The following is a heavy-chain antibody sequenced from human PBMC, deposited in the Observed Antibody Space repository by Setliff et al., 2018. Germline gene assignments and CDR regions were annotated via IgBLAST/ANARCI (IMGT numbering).Heavy chain of an antibody. CDR1: GDSMSTYY. Sequence: NPSETLSLTCSVSGDSMSTYYWNWIRQSPGKGLEWIGNIYFGGSANYNPSLKSRVTISVDMSNNQYSLRLNSLTAADTAIYYCARGNMFDGSGRWFDYWGQGTLVTVSS. CDR2: IYFGGSA. J-gene: IGHJ4*02. D-gene: IGHD3-10*01. CDR3: ARGNMFDGSGRWFDY. V-gene: IGHV4-59*01.